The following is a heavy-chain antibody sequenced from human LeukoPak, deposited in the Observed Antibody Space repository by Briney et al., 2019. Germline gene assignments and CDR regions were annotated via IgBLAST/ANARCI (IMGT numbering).Heavy chain of an antibody. Sequence: SGRSLRLSCAASGFTFSSYALHWVRQAPGKGLEWVALISYDGGNKYYADSVKGRFTTSRDNSKNTLYLQMNSLRAEDTAVYYCARGEQLVVYWGQGTLVTVSS. J-gene: IGHJ4*02. D-gene: IGHD6-6*01. V-gene: IGHV3-30-3*01. CDR2: ISYDGGNK. CDR3: ARGEQLVVY. CDR1: GFTFSSYA.